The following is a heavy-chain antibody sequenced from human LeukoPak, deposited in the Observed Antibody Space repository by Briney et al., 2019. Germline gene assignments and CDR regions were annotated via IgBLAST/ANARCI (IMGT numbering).Heavy chain of an antibody. Sequence: PGGSLRLSCEGSGFSFSSYWMTWVRQLPGKGPEWVANIRQDESERYFADSVKGRFTISRDNAKNSLYLLMKSLRAEDTAVYYCAKDQADYYDSSGYFDYWGQGTLVTVSS. V-gene: IGHV3-7*01. J-gene: IGHJ4*02. CDR1: GFSFSSYW. CDR3: AKDQADYYDSSGYFDY. D-gene: IGHD3-22*01. CDR2: IRQDESER.